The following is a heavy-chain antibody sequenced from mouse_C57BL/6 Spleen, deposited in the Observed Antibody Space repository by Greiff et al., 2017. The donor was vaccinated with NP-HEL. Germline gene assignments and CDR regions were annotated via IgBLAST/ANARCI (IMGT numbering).Heavy chain of an antibody. V-gene: IGHV10-1*01. D-gene: IGHD3-2*02. CDR2: IRSKSNNYAT. CDR1: GFSFNTYA. J-gene: IGHJ4*01. Sequence: EVHLVESGGGLVQPKGSLKLSCAASGFSFNTYAMNWVRQAPGKGLEWVARIRSKSNNYATYYADSVKDRFTISRDDSESMLYLQMNNLKTEDTAMYYCVRTAQALYAMDYWGQGTSVTVSS. CDR3: VRTAQALYAMDY.